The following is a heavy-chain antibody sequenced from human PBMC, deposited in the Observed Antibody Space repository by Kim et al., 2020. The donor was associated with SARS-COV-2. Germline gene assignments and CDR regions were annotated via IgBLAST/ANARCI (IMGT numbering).Heavy chain of an antibody. CDR1: GYTFISYA. CDR2: INAGNGNT. Sequence: ASVKVSCKASGYTFISYAMHWVRQAPGQRLEWMGWINAGNGNTKYSQKFQGRVTITRDTSASTAYMELSSLRSEDTAVYYCARARGYSGSYPSQPQYYFDYWGQGTLVTVSS. V-gene: IGHV1-3*01. J-gene: IGHJ4*02. D-gene: IGHD1-26*01. CDR3: ARARGYSGSYPSQPQYYFDY.